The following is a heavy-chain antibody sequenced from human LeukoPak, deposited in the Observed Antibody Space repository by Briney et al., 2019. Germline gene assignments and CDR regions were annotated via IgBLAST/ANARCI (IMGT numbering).Heavy chain of an antibody. D-gene: IGHD3-22*01. V-gene: IGHV3-11*01. CDR1: GFTFSDYY. Sequence: GGSLRLSCAASGFTFSDYYMSWIRQAPGKGLEWVSYISYSGSTIFYADSVKGRFTISRDNAKNSLYLQMNSLRAENTAVYYCAKGTMSQHRGAFDIWGQGTMVIVSS. CDR3: AKGTMSQHRGAFDI. J-gene: IGHJ3*02. CDR2: ISYSGSTI.